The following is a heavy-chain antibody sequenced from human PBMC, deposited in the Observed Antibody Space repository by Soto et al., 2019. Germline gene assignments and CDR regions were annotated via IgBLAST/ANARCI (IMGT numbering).Heavy chain of an antibody. D-gene: IGHD6-19*01. CDR3: ARGRGRYSSGWSWFDP. CDR2: IFQSGST. J-gene: IGHJ5*02. CDR1: GGTIRSPDW. V-gene: IGHV4-4*02. Sequence: SETLSLTCGVSGGTIRSPDWWTWVRQPPGKGLERIGEIFQSGSTNYTPSLESRVTISVDKSKNQFSLTLTSVTAADTAVYFCARGRGRYSSGWSWFDPWGQGILVTVSS.